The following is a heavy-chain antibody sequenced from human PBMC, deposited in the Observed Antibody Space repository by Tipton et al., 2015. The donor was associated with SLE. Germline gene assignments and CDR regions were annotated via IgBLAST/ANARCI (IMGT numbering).Heavy chain of an antibody. CDR3: ARDVVGATEGLDY. D-gene: IGHD1-26*01. CDR1: GFTFSAYP. V-gene: IGHV3-30*04. CDR2: ISHDGSNQ. J-gene: IGHJ4*02. Sequence: SLRLSCAASGFTFSAYPMHWVRQAPGKGLEWVAVISHDGSNQCYADSVKGRFTISRDNSKNTLYLQMHSLRPEDTAVYYCARDVVGATEGLDYWGQGTLVTVSS.